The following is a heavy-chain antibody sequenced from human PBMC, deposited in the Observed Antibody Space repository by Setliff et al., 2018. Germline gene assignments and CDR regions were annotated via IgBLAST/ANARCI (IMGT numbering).Heavy chain of an antibody. V-gene: IGHV1-18*01. D-gene: IGHD3-9*01. J-gene: IGHJ5*02. CDR2: ISPYNGNT. CDR1: GYTFTTYA. Sequence: ASVKVSCKASGYTFTTYAINWVRQAPGQGFEWVGRISPYNGNTKYAQKFQGRVTMTADTSTSTAYMELRSLRFDDTAVYYCARDILLVEGVSVTGCWFDPWGQGALVTAPQ. CDR3: ARDILLVEGVSVTGCWFDP.